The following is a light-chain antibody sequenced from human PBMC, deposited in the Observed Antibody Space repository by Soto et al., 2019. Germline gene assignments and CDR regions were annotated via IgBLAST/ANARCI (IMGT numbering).Light chain of an antibody. CDR1: NIGRKN. CDR3: QVWDSSIWV. Sequence: SYELTQPLSVSVALGQTARITCGGNNIGRKNVHWYQQKPGQAPVLVIYRDSNRPSGIPERFSGSNSANTATLTISRAQAGDEADYYCQVWDSSIWVFGGGTKLTVL. V-gene: IGLV3-9*01. J-gene: IGLJ3*02. CDR2: RDS.